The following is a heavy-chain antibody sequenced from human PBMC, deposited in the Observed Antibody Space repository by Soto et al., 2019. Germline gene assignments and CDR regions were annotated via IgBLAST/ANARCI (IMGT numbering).Heavy chain of an antibody. CDR2: ISSSSSTI. J-gene: IGHJ5*02. V-gene: IGHV3-48*01. D-gene: IGHD4-17*01. CDR3: ARSPRYNWFDP. CDR1: GFTFSSYA. Sequence: GGSLRLSCAASGFTFSSYAMSWVRQAPGKGLEWVSYISSSSSTIYYADSVKGRFTISRDNAKNSLYLQMNSLRAEDTAVYYCARSPRYNWFDPWGQGTLVTVS.